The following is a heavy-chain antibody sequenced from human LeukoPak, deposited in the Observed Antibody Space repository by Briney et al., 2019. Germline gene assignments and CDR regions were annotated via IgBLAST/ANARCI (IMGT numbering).Heavy chain of an antibody. J-gene: IGHJ6*03. CDR2: IYRSGST. CDR1: GGSFSGYY. V-gene: IGHV4-34*01. CDR3: ARVAKHFRGGLSFYYMDV. D-gene: IGHD3-10*01. Sequence: KSSETLSLTCAVYGGSFSGYYWSWIRQPPGKGLKWIGSIYRSGSTCYNPSLKSRVTISLDTSKYQFSLKVISVTAADTAVYYCARVAKHFRGGLSFYYMDVWGKGTTVTISS.